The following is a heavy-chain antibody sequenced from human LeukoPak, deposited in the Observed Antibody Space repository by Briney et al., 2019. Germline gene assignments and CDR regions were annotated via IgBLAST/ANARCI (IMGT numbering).Heavy chain of an antibody. J-gene: IGHJ3*01. CDR1: GYSFTSYC. Sequence: GESLNISCQVSGYSFTSYCIGWVRQMPGKGLEWMGIIYPGDSGPTYSPSFQGQVTISVDKSINTAYLQWSSLQASDTAMYYCGMSGDRVPLQDDVFDVWGQGTMVTVST. V-gene: IGHV5-51*01. CDR3: GMSGDRVPLQDDVFDV. CDR2: IYPGDSGP. D-gene: IGHD1-26*01.